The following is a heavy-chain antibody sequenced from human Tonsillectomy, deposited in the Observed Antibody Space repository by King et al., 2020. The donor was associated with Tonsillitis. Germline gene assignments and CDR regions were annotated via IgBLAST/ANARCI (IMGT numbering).Heavy chain of an antibody. J-gene: IGHJ4*02. CDR1: GFTFSSYA. Sequence: VQLVESGGGLEQPGGSLRLSCAASGFTFSSYAMSWVRQAPGKGLEWVSALSSSGGNTYYADSVTGRFTISRDNSKKTLYLQMNSLRAEDSAVYYCASGQWGSGWYPYYFDYWGQGTLVSVSS. CDR3: ASGQWGSGWYPYYFDY. V-gene: IGHV3-23*04. D-gene: IGHD6-19*01. CDR2: LSSSGGNT.